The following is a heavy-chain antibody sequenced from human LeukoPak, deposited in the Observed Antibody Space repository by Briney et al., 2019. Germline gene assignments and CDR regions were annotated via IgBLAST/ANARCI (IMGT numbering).Heavy chain of an antibody. V-gene: IGHV3-30*04. J-gene: IGHJ3*02. CDR2: ISYDGSNK. Sequence: PGGSLRLSCAAPRFTFSNYTMHWVRQAPGKGLEWVAVISYDGSNKYYAESVKGRFTISRDNSKNTLYLQMKSLRADDRAVYYCARGYDSSGYYPDAFDIWCQGKMVTVSS. D-gene: IGHD3-22*01. CDR1: RFTFSNYT. CDR3: ARGYDSSGYYPDAFDI.